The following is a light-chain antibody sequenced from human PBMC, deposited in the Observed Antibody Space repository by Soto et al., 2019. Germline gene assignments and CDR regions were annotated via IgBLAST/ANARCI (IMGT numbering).Light chain of an antibody. Sequence: EVVMTQSPLSLPVTLGQPASISCRSSQSLLYSNGNTYLHWYQLRSGQTPRRLIYKVSNLHSGVPDRFISSRSGTEIKLKISTVEDEDVGVYYCMLATHTYTCGQGIKREIK. CDR2: KVS. CDR3: MLATHTYT. CDR1: QSLLYSNGNTY. J-gene: IGKJ2*01. V-gene: IGKV2-30*01.